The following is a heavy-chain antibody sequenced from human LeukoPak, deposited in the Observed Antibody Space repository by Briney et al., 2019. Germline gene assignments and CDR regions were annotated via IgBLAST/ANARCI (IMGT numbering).Heavy chain of an antibody. CDR2: IWSDGSNK. CDR1: GFTFSSYG. CDR3: ARDPSADSSSWYDY. V-gene: IGHV3-33*01. Sequence: HPGGSLRLSCEASGFTFSSYGIHWVRQAPGEGPEWVAVIWSDGSNKYYADSVKGRFTISRDNSKYTLYLQMNSLRAEDTAVYYCARDPSADSSSWYDYWGQGTLVTVSS. J-gene: IGHJ4*02. D-gene: IGHD6-13*01.